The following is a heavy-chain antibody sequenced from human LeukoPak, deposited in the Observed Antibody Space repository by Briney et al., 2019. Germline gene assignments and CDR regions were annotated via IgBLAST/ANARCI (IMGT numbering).Heavy chain of an antibody. J-gene: IGHJ4*02. D-gene: IGHD1-26*01. CDR1: GFSFSDYA. CDR2: IRYDGSNK. Sequence: GGSLRLSCAASGFSFSDYAIYWVRKTPGKGLEWVAFIRYDGSNKIYADSVKGRFTISRDNAKNSLYLQMNSLRAEDTAVYYCARDEVGATTEFDYWGQGTLVTVSS. V-gene: IGHV3-30*02. CDR3: ARDEVGATTEFDY.